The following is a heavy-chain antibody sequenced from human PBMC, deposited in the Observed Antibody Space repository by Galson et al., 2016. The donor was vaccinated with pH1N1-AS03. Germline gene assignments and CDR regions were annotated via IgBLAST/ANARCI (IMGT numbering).Heavy chain of an antibody. CDR2: IDPSGGGT. V-gene: IGHV1-46*01. J-gene: IGHJ4*02. CDR3: VAYGSGTQAYFDY. Sequence: SVKVSCKASGYTFTRYYMHWVRQAPGQGLEWMGVIDPSGGGTTYAQKFHGRVTMTRDKSTTTANMELSSLRSEDTAIYYCVAYGSGTQAYFDYWGQGTLVTVSS. D-gene: IGHD3-10*01. CDR1: GYTFTRYY.